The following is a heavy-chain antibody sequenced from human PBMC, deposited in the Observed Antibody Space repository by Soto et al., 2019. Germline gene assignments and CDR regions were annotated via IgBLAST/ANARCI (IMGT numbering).Heavy chain of an antibody. V-gene: IGHV4-34*01. D-gene: IGHD1-26*01. CDR3: ARHHVRGRTIAGAAEF. J-gene: IGHJ4*02. CDR1: GGSLSGYY. CDR2: INYSGNT. Sequence: QVQLQQWGAGLLKPSETLSLTCAVYGGSLSGYYWSWIRQPPGKALEWIGEINYSGNTNYNPSLKSRVIISVDTSKNQLFLNLSSVTAADTAMYYCARHHVRGRTIAGAAEFWGQGTLVTVSS.